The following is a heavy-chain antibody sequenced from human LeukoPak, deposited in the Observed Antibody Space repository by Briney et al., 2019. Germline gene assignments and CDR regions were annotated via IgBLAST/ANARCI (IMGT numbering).Heavy chain of an antibody. V-gene: IGHV1-18*01. J-gene: IGHJ4*02. CDR1: GYTFTSYG. D-gene: IGHD6-13*01. CDR2: ISADNGNT. CDR3: ARAPATGYSSSWYLY. Sequence: ASVKVSCKASGYTFTSYGISWVRQAPGQGLEWMGWISADNGNTNYAQKLQGRVTMTTDTSTSTAYMELRSLRSDDTAVYYCARAPATGYSSSWYLYWGQGTLVTVSS.